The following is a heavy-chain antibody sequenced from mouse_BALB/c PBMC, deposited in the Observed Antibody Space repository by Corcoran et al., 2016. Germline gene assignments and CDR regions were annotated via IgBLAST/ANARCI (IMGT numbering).Heavy chain of an antibody. D-gene: IGHD2-10*02. J-gene: IGHJ3*01. CDR3: ARAGYGNYAWFAY. Sequence: QIQLVQYGPELKKPGETVKISCKASGYTFTKYGMNWVKQAPGKGLKWMGWINTYTGESTYADDFKGRFAFSLETSASTAYLQINNLKNEDMATYFCARAGYGNYAWFAYWGQGTLVTVSA. CDR2: INTYTGES. V-gene: IGHV9-1*02. CDR1: GYTFTKYG.